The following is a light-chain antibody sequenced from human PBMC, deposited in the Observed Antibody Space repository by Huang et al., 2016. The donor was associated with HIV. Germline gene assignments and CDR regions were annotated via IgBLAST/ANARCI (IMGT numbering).Light chain of an antibody. CDR2: ELS. Sequence: IVMTRTPLSLSVTPGQPSSISCKSSQGLLYREKIYLYWYLQKPGQSPQLLIYELSNRFSGVPDRFSGSGSPTDFTLKISRVETEDVGVYYCMQGKQLPYTFGQGTRLEIK. CDR3: MQGKQLPYT. V-gene: IGKV2-29*02. CDR1: QGLLYREKIY. J-gene: IGKJ2*01.